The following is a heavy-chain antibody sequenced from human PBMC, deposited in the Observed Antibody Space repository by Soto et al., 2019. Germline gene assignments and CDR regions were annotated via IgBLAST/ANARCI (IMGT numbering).Heavy chain of an antibody. D-gene: IGHD3-3*01. CDR2: ISYDGSNK. V-gene: IGHV3-30*18. CDR1: GFTFSSYG. CDR3: AKGAFYYDFWSGYPGSPYMDV. J-gene: IGHJ6*03. Sequence: GGSLRLSCAASGFTFSSYGMHWVRQAPGKGLEWVAVISYDGSNKYYADSVKGRFTISRDNSKNTLYLQMNSLRAEDTAVYYCAKGAFYYDFWSGYPGSPYMDVWGKGTTVTVSS.